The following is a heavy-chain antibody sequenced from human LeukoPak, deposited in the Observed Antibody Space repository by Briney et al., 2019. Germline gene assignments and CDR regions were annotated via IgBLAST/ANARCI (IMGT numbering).Heavy chain of an antibody. CDR1: GFTFSSYA. CDR3: AKHPYSSGRGWFDP. D-gene: IGHD6-25*01. Sequence: GGSLRLSCAASGFTFSSYAMSWVRQAPGKGLEWVSAISGSGGSTYYADSVKGRFTISRDNSKNTPYLQMNSLRAEDTAVYYCAKHPYSSGRGWFDPWGQGTLVTVSS. V-gene: IGHV3-23*01. CDR2: ISGSGGST. J-gene: IGHJ5*02.